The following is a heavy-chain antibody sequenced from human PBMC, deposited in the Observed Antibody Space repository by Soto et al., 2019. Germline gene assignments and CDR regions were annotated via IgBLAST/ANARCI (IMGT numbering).Heavy chain of an antibody. J-gene: IGHJ4*02. D-gene: IGHD4-17*01. CDR1: GFTFSSYG. Sequence: QVQLVESGGGVVQPGRSLRLSCAASGFTFSSYGMHWVRQAPGKGLEWVAVIWYDGSNKYYADSVKGRFTISRDNSKNTLYLQMNCLRAEDTAVYYCARDPGGHGDPSFDYWGQGTLVTVSS. CDR2: IWYDGSNK. V-gene: IGHV3-33*01. CDR3: ARDPGGHGDPSFDY.